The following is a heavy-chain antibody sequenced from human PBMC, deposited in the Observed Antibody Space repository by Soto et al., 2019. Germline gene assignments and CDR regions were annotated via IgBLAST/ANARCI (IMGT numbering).Heavy chain of an antibody. CDR2: IRRGGSPT. CDR3: VRDPQALDY. Sequence: EVQLVESGGGLVQPGGSLRLSCAASGFSFSGYSMNWVRLAPGKGLEWVAYIRRGGSPTYYADSVRGRFTISRDDAENSRYLQMNSLRDEDTAVYYCVRDPQALDYWGQGTLVTVSS. J-gene: IGHJ4*02. V-gene: IGHV3-48*02. CDR1: GFSFSGYS.